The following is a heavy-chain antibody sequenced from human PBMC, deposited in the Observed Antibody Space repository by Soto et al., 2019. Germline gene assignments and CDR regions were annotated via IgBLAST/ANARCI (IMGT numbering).Heavy chain of an antibody. CDR1: GFTFINAW. CDR3: ARLGWELLPIRYDYYYGMDV. J-gene: IGHJ6*02. CDR2: IKSKTDGGTT. D-gene: IGHD1-26*01. V-gene: IGHV3-15*01. Sequence: RLSCAASGFTFINAWMSWVRQAPGKGLEWVGRIKSKTDGGTTDYAAPVKGRFTISRDDSKNTLYLQMNSLKASDTAMYYCARLGWELLPIRYDYYYGMDVWGQGTTVTVSS.